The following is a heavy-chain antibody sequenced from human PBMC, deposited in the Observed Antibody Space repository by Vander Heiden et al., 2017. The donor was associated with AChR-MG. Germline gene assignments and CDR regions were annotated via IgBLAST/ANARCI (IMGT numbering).Heavy chain of an antibody. Sequence: QVRLVQSGAEVKKPGAPVKVSCKASGYNFTNFDINWVRQAPGQGLEWMGWMNPNIDDTGYAQRFQGRVTLTWNTSISTAYMELSSLTSEDTAVYFCARISCSATSCLDYWGQGALVTVSS. CDR1: GYNFTNFD. CDR3: ARISCSATSCLDY. CDR2: MNPNIDDT. J-gene: IGHJ4*02. D-gene: IGHD2-2*01. V-gene: IGHV1-8*01.